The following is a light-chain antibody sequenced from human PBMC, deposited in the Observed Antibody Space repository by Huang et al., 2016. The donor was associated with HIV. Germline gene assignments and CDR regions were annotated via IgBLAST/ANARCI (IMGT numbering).Light chain of an antibody. CDR1: QIVSSN. CDR2: GAS. Sequence: EIVMTQSPATLSVSPGERATLSCRASQIVSSNLARYQQKPGQAPRLLIYGASTRATGIPARFSALGSGTEFTLTISSLQSEDFAVYYCQQYNNWPPMYTFGQGTNLEIK. J-gene: IGKJ2*01. CDR3: QQYNNWPPMYT. V-gene: IGKV3-15*01.